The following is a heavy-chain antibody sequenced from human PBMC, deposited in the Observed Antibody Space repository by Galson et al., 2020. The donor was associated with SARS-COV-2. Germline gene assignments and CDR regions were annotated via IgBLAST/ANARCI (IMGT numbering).Heavy chain of an antibody. D-gene: IGHD3-9*01. CDR2: IYYSGST. Sequence: SETLSLTCTVSGGSISSSSYYWGWIRQPPGKGLEWIGSIYYSGSTYYNPSLKSRVTISVDTSKNQFSLKLSSVTAADTAVYYCARQGDILTGYPEEYYAMDVWGQGTTVTVSS. CDR3: ARQGDILTGYPEEYYAMDV. J-gene: IGHJ6*02. V-gene: IGHV4-39*01. CDR1: GGSISSSSYY.